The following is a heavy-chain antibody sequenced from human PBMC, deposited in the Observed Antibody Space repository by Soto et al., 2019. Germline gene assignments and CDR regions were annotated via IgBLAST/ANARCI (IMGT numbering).Heavy chain of an antibody. D-gene: IGHD2-21*02. J-gene: IGHJ4*02. CDR2: IRVSNGDT. Sequence: GASVKVSCKASGYTFTNFAMHWVRQAPGQGLEWVGWIRVSNGDTHYAQNLQGRVTMTTEKSTGTAFMELRSLRSDDTAVYYCARDVGFSDFDVQYWGQGTQVTVSS. CDR3: ARDVGFSDFDVQY. V-gene: IGHV1-18*01. CDR1: GYTFTNFA.